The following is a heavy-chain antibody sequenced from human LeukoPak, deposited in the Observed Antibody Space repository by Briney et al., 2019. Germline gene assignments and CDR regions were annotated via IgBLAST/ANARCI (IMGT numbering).Heavy chain of an antibody. CDR1: GFTFSSYA. CDR2: ISGSGGST. D-gene: IGHD6-13*01. V-gene: IGHV3-23*01. J-gene: IGHJ4*02. CDR3: AKYKGDYSNSPGAY. Sequence: GGSLRLSFAASGFTFSSYAMSWVRQALGKGLEWVSAISGSGGSTNYADSVKGRFTISRDNSKNTLYLQMNSLRAEDTAVYYCAKYKGDYSNSPGAYWGQGTLVTVSS.